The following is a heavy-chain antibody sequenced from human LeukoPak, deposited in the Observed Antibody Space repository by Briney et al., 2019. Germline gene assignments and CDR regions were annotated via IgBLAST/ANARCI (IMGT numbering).Heavy chain of an antibody. CDR1: GFIVSSNY. CDR2: IYSGGRT. CDR3: TREPLTGYFGFDY. V-gene: IGHV3-53*01. D-gene: IGHD3-9*01. J-gene: IGHJ4*02. Sequence: GGSLRVSCTASGFIVSSNYMSWVRQAPGKGLEWVSGIYSGGRTEYADSVKGRFSVSRDNSKNTVYLQMNSLRADDTALYYCTREPLTGYFGFDYWGQGTQVTVSS.